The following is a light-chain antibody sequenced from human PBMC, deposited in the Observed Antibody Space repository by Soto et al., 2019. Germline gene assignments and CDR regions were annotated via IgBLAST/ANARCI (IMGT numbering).Light chain of an antibody. Sequence: IVMRQYPATLSLSPGERATLSCRASQSVSSNLAWYQQTPGQAPMLLISGASTRATGIPARFSVSASGTEFPLTISRLQYEDFAVYYCQQYNNWTWTFGQGTKVDIK. V-gene: IGKV3-15*01. CDR2: GAS. CDR3: QQYNNWTWT. J-gene: IGKJ1*01. CDR1: QSVSSN.